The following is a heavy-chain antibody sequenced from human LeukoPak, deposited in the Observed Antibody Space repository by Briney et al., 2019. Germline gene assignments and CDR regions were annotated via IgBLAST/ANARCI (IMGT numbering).Heavy chain of an antibody. CDR1: GFTFSSYG. CDR3: AKEYLGYCSGGSCYPLDY. D-gene: IGHD2-15*01. V-gene: IGHV3-30*18. CDR2: ISYDGSNK. Sequence: GGSLRLSCAASGFTFSSYGMHWVRQAPGKGLEWVAVISYDGSNKYYADSVKGRFTISRDNSKNTLYLQMNSLRAEDTAVYYCAKEYLGYCSGGSCYPLDYWGQGTLVTVSS. J-gene: IGHJ4*02.